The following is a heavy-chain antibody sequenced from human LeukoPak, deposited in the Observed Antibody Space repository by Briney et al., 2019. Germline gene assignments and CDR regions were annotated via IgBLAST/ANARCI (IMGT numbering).Heavy chain of an antibody. D-gene: IGHD3-3*01. V-gene: IGHV1-18*01. Sequence: ASVKVSCKASGYTLTSYGISWVRQAPGQGLEWMGWISAYNGNTNYAQKLQGRVTMTTDTSTSTAYMELRSLRSDDTAVYYCARASAPYYDFWSGPFRGNYYYYMDVWGKGTTVTVSS. CDR1: GYTLTSYG. CDR2: ISAYNGNT. J-gene: IGHJ6*03. CDR3: ARASAPYYDFWSGPFRGNYYYYMDV.